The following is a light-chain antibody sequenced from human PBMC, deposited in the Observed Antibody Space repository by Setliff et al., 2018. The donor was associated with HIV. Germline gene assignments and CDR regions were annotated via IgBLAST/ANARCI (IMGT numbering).Light chain of an antibody. V-gene: IGLV2-11*01. CDR1: SSDVGDYNH. CDR2: DAN. Sequence: QSVLTQPRSVSGSPGQSVTISCTGTSSDVGDYNHVSWYQQHPGKAPKLIIYDANKRPSGVPDRLSASKSGNTASLTISGLQAEDEADYYCSYAGKFTWVLGGGTKVTVL. CDR3: CSYAGKFTWV. J-gene: IGLJ3*02.